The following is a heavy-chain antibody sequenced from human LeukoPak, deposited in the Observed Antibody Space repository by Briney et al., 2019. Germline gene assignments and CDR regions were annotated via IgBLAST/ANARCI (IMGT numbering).Heavy chain of an antibody. CDR1: GFTFSSYA. V-gene: IGHV3-23*01. D-gene: IGHD3-22*01. Sequence: GGSLRLSCAASGFTFSSYAMSCVRQAPGKGLEGVSAISDSGGSTYYADSVKGRFNISRDNSKNTLYLQMNSLRAEDTAVYYCAKGMGSGYLDYWGQGTLVTVSS. CDR2: ISDSGGST. J-gene: IGHJ4*02. CDR3: AKGMGSGYLDY.